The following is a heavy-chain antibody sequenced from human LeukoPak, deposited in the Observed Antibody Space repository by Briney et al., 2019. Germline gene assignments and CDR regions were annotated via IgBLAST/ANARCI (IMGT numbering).Heavy chain of an antibody. V-gene: IGHV3-30*02. CDR3: AKDRSGWTDLGYFDY. CDR1: GFTFSSYG. CDR2: IRYDGSNK. D-gene: IGHD6-19*01. J-gene: IGHJ4*02. Sequence: GGSLRLSCAASGFTFSSYGMHWVRQAPGKGLEWVAFIRYDGSNKYYADSVKGRFTISRDNSKNTLYLQMNSLRAEDTAVYYCAKDRSGWTDLGYFDYWGQGTLVTVSS.